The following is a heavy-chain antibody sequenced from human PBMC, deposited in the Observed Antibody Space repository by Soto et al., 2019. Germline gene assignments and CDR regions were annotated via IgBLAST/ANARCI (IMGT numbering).Heavy chain of an antibody. CDR1: GFTVSSNY. CDR3: ARNSGYDPYYYYMDV. J-gene: IGHJ6*03. Sequence: ESGGGLVQPGGSLRLSCAASGFTVSSNYMSWVRQAPGKGLEWVSVIYSGGSTYYADSVKGRFTISRDNSKNTLYLQMNSLRAEDTAVYYCARNSGYDPYYYYMDVWGKGTTVTVSS. V-gene: IGHV3-66*01. D-gene: IGHD5-12*01. CDR2: IYSGGST.